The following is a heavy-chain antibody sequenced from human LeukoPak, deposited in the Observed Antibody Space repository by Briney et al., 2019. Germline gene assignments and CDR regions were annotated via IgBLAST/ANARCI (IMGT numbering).Heavy chain of an antibody. J-gene: IGHJ4*02. CDR3: AREGYSSSPALGY. Sequence: SETLSLTCTVSGGSITSSYWTWIRQPPGKGLEWIGYIYYSGSTNYKPSLKSRVTISVDTSKNQFSLKLSSVTAADTAVYYCAREGYSSSPALGYWGQGTLVTVSS. D-gene: IGHD6-13*01. V-gene: IGHV4-59*12. CDR1: GGSITSSY. CDR2: IYYSGST.